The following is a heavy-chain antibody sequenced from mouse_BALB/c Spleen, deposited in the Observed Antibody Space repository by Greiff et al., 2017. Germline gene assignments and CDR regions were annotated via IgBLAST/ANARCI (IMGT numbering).Heavy chain of an antibody. CDR2: ISYSGST. D-gene: IGHD2-3*01. Sequence: EVKLQESGPSLVKPSQTLSLTCSVTGDSITSGYWNWIRKFPGNKLEYMGYISYSGSTYYNPSLKSRISITRDTSKNQYYLQLNSVTTEDTATYYCARWEGIYDGYYYAMDYWGQGTSVTVSS. J-gene: IGHJ4*01. CDR1: GDSITSGY. CDR3: ARWEGIYDGYYYAMDY. V-gene: IGHV3-8*02.